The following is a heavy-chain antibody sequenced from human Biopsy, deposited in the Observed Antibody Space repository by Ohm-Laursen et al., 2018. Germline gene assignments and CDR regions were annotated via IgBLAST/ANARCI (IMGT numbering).Heavy chain of an antibody. CDR2: IYPGGST. V-gene: IGHV4-4*07. CDR3: ASVVLGPTNDAFDL. J-gene: IGHJ3*01. D-gene: IGHD3-22*01. Sequence: SETLSLTCNVSGGDINNYYWSWIRQPAGKGLEWIGRIYPGGSTNYNPSLKSRVTMSVDTSKTQLSLRLRSVAAADTAMYYCASVVLGPTNDAFDLWGQGTMVVVSS. CDR1: GGDINNYY.